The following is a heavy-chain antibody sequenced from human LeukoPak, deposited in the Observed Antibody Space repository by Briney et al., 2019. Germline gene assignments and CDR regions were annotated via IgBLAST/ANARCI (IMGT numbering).Heavy chain of an antibody. J-gene: IGHJ4*02. CDR2: IRYDGSNK. CDR1: GFTFSSYG. Sequence: PGGSLRLSCAASGFTFSSYGMRWVRQAPGKGLEWVAFIRYDGSNKYYADSVKGRFTISRDNSKNTLYLQMNSLRAEDTAVYYCAKEFKDRNSSGWCGLGVFDYWGQGTLVTVSS. D-gene: IGHD6-19*01. CDR3: AKEFKDRNSSGWCGLGVFDY. V-gene: IGHV3-30*02.